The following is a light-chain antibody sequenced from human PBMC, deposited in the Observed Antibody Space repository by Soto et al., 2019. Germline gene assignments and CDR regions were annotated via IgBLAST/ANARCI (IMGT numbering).Light chain of an antibody. CDR2: EVS. CDR1: SSDIGGYKY. J-gene: IGLJ3*02. V-gene: IGLV2-14*01. Sequence: QSVLTQPASVSGSLGQSITISCTGTSSDIGGYKYVSWYQQHPGKAPKLIIFEVSNRPSGGSDRFSGSNSVNTASLTLSGLQAEDEADYYCTSYSRYRVLVFGGGTKVTAL. CDR3: TSYSRYRVLV.